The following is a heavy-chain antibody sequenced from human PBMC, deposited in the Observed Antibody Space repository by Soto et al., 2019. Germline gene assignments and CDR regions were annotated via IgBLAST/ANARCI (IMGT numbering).Heavy chain of an antibody. Sequence: AGGSLRLSCAASGFTSSSYAMSWVRQAPGKGLEWVSAISGNGGSTYYADSVKGRFTISRDDSKNTLYLQMNSLRAEDTAVYYCAKDLRFGGPFILPWGQGTLVTVSS. CDR3: AKDLRFGGPFILP. D-gene: IGHD3-10*01. CDR2: ISGNGGST. J-gene: IGHJ5*02. V-gene: IGHV3-23*01. CDR1: GFTSSSYA.